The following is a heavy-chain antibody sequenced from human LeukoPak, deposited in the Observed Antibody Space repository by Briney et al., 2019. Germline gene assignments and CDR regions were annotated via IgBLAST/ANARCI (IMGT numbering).Heavy chain of an antibody. Sequence: PSETLSLTCAVYGGSFSGYYWSWIRQPPGKGLEWIGEINHSGSTNYNPSLKSRVTISVDTSKNQFSLKLSSVTAADTAVYYCARVLWFGKYYYYMDVWGKGTTVTVSS. CDR1: GGSFSGYY. J-gene: IGHJ6*03. CDR2: INHSGST. D-gene: IGHD3-10*01. CDR3: ARVLWFGKYYYYMDV. V-gene: IGHV4-34*01.